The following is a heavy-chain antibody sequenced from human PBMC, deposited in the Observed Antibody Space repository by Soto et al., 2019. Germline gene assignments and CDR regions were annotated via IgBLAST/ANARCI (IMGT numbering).Heavy chain of an antibody. CDR2: ISYDGSNK. Sequence: QVQLVESGGGVVQPGRSLRLSCAASGFTFSNYAMHWVRQAPGKGLEWVAVISYDGSNKYYAYSVKGRFTISRDNSKNTLYLPMNSLRAEDTAVYYCARRPVTYYFDYWGQGTLVTVSS. CDR1: GFTFSNYA. D-gene: IGHD4-17*01. CDR3: ARRPVTYYFDY. V-gene: IGHV3-30-3*01. J-gene: IGHJ4*02.